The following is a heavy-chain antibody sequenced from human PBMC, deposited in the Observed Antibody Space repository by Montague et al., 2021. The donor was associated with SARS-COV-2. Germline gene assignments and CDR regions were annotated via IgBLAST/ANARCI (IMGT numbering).Heavy chain of an antibody. J-gene: IGHJ6*02. CDR1: GGSFSGYY. D-gene: IGHD3-10*01. V-gene: IGHV4-34*01. CDR3: ARDPGGAYGMDV. CDR2: INHSGST. Sequence: SETLSLTCAVYGGSFSGYYWSWIRQPPGKGLEWIGEINHSGSTNYNLSLKGRVTISVDTSKNQFSLKLSSVTAADTAVYYCARDPGGAYGMDVWGQGTTVTVA.